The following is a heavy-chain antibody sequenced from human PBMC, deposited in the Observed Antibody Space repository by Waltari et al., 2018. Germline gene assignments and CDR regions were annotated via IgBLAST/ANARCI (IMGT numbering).Heavy chain of an antibody. CDR1: GYIFTDFN. CDR3: ARKGRASSDPFDH. D-gene: IGHD3-10*01. V-gene: IGHV1-2*02. Sequence: QVHLAQSGPEVKKPGASVTVSCKTSGYIFTDFNVHWVRQAPGQGLEWMGLINPDGGGTLYAQNCQGRVTMTRDTAVTTVYIELTSLKSDDTAVYSCARKGRASSDPFDHWGQGTLVTVSS. CDR2: INPDGGGT. J-gene: IGHJ4*02.